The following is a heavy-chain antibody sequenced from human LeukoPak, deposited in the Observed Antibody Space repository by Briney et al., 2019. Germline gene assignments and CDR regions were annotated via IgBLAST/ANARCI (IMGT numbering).Heavy chain of an antibody. V-gene: IGHV1-18*04. CDR3: ARGSRYGSGSYYNNFDY. D-gene: IGHD3-10*01. CDR1: GYTFTSYG. CDR2: ISAYNGNT. Sequence: ASVKVSFKASGYTFTSYGISWVRQAPGQGLEWMGWISAYNGNTNYAQKLQGRVTMTTHTSTSTAYMELRSLRSDDTAVYYCARGSRYGSGSYYNNFDYWGQGTLVTVSS. J-gene: IGHJ4*02.